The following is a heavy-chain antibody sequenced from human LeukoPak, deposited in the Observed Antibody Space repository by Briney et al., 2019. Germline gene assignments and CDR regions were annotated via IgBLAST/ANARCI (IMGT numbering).Heavy chain of an antibody. D-gene: IGHD5-18*01. CDR2: INHSGST. Sequence: SETLSLTCAVYGGSFSGYYWSWIRQLPGKGLEWIGEINHSGSTNYNPSLKSRVTIPVDTSKNQFSLKLSSVTAADTAVYYCARTTWIQPNDYWGQGTLVTVSS. CDR1: GGSFSGYY. V-gene: IGHV4-34*01. J-gene: IGHJ4*02. CDR3: ARTTWIQPNDY.